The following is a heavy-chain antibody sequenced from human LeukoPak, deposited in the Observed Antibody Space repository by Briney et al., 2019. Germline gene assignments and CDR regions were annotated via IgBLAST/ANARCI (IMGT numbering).Heavy chain of an antibody. CDR3: AREFFYSSGSKSNRVDY. J-gene: IGHJ4*02. Sequence: ASVKVSCKASGGTFSSYAISWVRQAPGQGLEWMGWINPNSGGTNYAQKFQGRVTMTRDTSISTAYMELSRLRSDDTAVYYCAREFFYSSGSKSNRVDYWGQGTLVTVSS. CDR2: INPNSGGT. D-gene: IGHD6-19*01. V-gene: IGHV1-2*02. CDR1: GGTFSSYA.